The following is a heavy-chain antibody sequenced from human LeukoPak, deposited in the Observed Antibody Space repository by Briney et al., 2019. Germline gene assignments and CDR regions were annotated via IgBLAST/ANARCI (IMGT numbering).Heavy chain of an antibody. J-gene: IGHJ6*02. D-gene: IGHD3-9*01. CDR3: ARVHYDILTGYYPSYYYYGMDV. CDR1: GGSISSYY. V-gene: IGHV4-59*01. CDR2: IYYSGST. Sequence: PSGTLSLTCTVSGGSISSYYWSWIRQPPGKGLEWIGYIYYSGSTNYNPSLKSRVTISVDTSKNQFSLKLSSVTAADTAVYYCARVHYDILTGYYPSYYYYGMDVWGQGTTVTVSS.